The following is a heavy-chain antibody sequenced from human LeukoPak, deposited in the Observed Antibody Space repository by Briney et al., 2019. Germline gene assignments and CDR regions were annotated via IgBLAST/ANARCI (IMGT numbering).Heavy chain of an antibody. Sequence: GGSLRLSCAASGFTFSSYSMNWVRQAPGKGLEWVSSISSSSSYIYYADSVKGRFTISRDNAKNSLYLQMNSLRAEDTAVYYCARAIAVAGNDAFDIWGQGTMVTVSS. V-gene: IGHV3-21*01. CDR3: ARAIAVAGNDAFDI. CDR2: ISSSSSYI. D-gene: IGHD6-19*01. CDR1: GFTFSSYS. J-gene: IGHJ3*02.